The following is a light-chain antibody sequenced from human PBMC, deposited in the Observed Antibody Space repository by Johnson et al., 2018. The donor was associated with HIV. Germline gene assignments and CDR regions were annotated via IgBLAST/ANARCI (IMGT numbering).Light chain of an antibody. CDR2: EKN. Sequence: QSVLTQPPSVSAAPGQKVTISCSGTSSNVGNNYVSWYQQFPGTAPKLLIYEKNKRPSGIPDRFSASKSGTSATLAITGLQTGDEADYYCGTWDSSLSAHYVFGPGSQFTVL. J-gene: IGLJ1*01. CDR1: SSNVGNNY. CDR3: GTWDSSLSAHYV. V-gene: IGLV1-51*02.